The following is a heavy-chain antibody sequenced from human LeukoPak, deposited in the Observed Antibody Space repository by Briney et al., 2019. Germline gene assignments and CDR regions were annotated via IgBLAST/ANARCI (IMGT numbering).Heavy chain of an antibody. J-gene: IGHJ4*02. CDR1: GGSISSYY. CDR3: ARVDCSSTSCYSFDY. CDR2: IYYSGST. D-gene: IGHD2-2*01. Sequence: SETLSLTCTVSGGSISSYYWSWIRQPPGKGLEWIGYIYYSGSTNYNPSLKSRVTMSVDTSKNQFSLKLSSVTAADTAVYYCARVDCSSTSCYSFDYWGQGTLVTVSS. V-gene: IGHV4-59*12.